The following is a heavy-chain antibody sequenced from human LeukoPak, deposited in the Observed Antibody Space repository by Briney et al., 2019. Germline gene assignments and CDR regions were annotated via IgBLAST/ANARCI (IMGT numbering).Heavy chain of an antibody. CDR2: IYYSGTT. CDR1: GDSISSDSHY. V-gene: IGHV4-39*01. J-gene: IGHJ4*02. CDR3: ARHSFYSDSSGYCYCFDC. D-gene: IGHD3-22*01. Sequence: SETLSLTCTVSGDSISSDSHYWGWIRQPPGKGLEWIGSIYYSGTTYYNPSLKSRVTMSVDTSKNQFSLRLSSVTDADTAVYYCARHSFYSDSSGYCYCFDCWGQGTLVTVSS.